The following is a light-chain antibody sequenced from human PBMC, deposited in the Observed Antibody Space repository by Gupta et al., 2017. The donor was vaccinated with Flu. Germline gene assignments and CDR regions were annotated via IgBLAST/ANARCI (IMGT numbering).Light chain of an antibody. CDR2: DDK. CDR3: ASWDDSLNGWM. CDR1: SSNIGSHT. Sequence: RVTISGAGSSSNIGSHTVNWYQQPPGTAPKLLMYDDKQRPAGVPDRFSGSKSGTAAAVAISGLQAEEEADYYCASWDDSLNGWMYGGGTKLTVL. V-gene: IGLV1-44*01. J-gene: IGLJ3*02.